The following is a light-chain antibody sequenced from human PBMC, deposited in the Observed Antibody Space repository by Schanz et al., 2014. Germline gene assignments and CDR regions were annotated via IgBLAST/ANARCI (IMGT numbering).Light chain of an antibody. CDR3: QRRNNWPPAVT. V-gene: IGKV3-11*01. CDR2: DAS. Sequence: EIVLTQSPGTLSLSPGERATLSCRASQSVHRNYLAWHQQKPGQAPRLLIYDASNRATGIPARFSGSGSGTDFTLTISSLEPEDFAVYYCQRRNNWPPAVTFGQGTKVEVK. J-gene: IGKJ1*01. CDR1: QSVHRNY.